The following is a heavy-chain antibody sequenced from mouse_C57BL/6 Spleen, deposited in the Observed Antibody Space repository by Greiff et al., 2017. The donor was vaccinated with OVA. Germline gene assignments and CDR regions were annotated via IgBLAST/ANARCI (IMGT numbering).Heavy chain of an antibody. D-gene: IGHD1-2*01. CDR2: IYPGSGST. J-gene: IGHJ4*01. Sequence: VQLQQPGAELVKPGASVKMSCKASGYTFTSYWITWVKQRPGQGLEWIGDIYPGSGSTNYNEKFKSKATLTVDTSSSTAYMQLSSLTSEDSAVYYCARERGGLRPLYAMDYWGQGTSVTVSS. CDR1: GYTFTSYW. CDR3: ARERGGLRPLYAMDY. V-gene: IGHV1-55*01.